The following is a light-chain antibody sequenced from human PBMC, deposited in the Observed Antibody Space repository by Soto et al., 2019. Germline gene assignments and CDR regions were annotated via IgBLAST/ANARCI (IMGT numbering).Light chain of an antibody. Sequence: QSALTQPPSVSGAPGQRVTISCTGSSSNIGAGYDVHWYQQLPGRAPKVLIYGNSNRPSGVPDRCSGSKSGTSASLAITGLQAEDEADYYCQSYDSSLSSYVFGTGTKLTVL. CDR1: SSNIGAGYD. CDR3: QSYDSSLSSYV. V-gene: IGLV1-40*01. J-gene: IGLJ1*01. CDR2: GNS.